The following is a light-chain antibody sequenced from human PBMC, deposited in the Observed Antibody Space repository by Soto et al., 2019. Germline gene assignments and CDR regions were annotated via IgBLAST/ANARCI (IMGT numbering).Light chain of an antibody. CDR3: QQYASSHLLT. V-gene: IGKV3-20*01. J-gene: IGKJ4*01. CDR2: GTS. Sequence: EIVVMQSPGTPALSPGGTATPSCRALQTIGRNYLAWYQQKPGHAPRLLLFGTSTRATGIPDRFSGSGSGTDFTLSISRLEHEDFAAYYCQQYASSHLLTFGGGTKVDIK. CDR1: QTIGRNY.